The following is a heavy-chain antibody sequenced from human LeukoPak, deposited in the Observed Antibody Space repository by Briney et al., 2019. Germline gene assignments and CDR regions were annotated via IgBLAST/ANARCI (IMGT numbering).Heavy chain of an antibody. CDR1: GYTFTSYA. CDR3: ARGSGEQLVHNWFDT. D-gene: IGHD6-6*01. CDR2: INAGNGNT. V-gene: IGHV1-3*01. Sequence: GASVKVSCKASGYTFTSYAMHWVRQAPGQRLEWMGWINAGNGNTKYSQKFRGRVTITRDTSASTAYMELSSLRSEDTAVYYCARGSGEQLVHNWFDTWGQGTLVTVSS. J-gene: IGHJ5*02.